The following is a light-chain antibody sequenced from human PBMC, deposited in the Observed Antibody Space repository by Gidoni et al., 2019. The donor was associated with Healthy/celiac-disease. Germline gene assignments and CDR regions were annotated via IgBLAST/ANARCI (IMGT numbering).Light chain of an antibody. J-gene: IGLJ1*01. CDR2: RKN. Sequence: QSLLPQPPSASRPPGQRVTISCSGSSPHIGSHYVHCYQQLPVTAPKLLICRKNQRRSGVLDRCFGCKSGTSASLAISGRRSEDEADDYCAAWDDSLSAYVFGTGTKVTVL. CDR1: SPHIGSHY. CDR3: AAWDDSLSAYV. V-gene: IGLV1-47*01.